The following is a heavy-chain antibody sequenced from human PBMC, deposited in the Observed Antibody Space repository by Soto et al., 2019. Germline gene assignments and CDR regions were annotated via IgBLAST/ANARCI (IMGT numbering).Heavy chain of an antibody. CDR3: ARQCIREWRSVFDI. Sequence: SETLSLTCTVSGGSISSSSYYWGWIRQPPGKGLEWIGSIYYSGSTYYNPSLKSRVTISVDTSKNQFSLKLSSVTAADTAVYYCARQCIREWRSVFDIWGQGTMVTVSS. CDR1: GGSISSSSYY. V-gene: IGHV4-39*01. J-gene: IGHJ3*02. D-gene: IGHD3-3*01. CDR2: IYYSGST.